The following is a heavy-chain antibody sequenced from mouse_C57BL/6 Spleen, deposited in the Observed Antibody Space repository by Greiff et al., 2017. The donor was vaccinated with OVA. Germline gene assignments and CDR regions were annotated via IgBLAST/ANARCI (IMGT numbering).Heavy chain of an antibody. J-gene: IGHJ4*01. Sequence: QVQLQQPGAELVKPGASVKMSCKASGYTFTSYWITWVKQRPGQGLEWIGDIYPGSGSTNYNEKFKSKATLTVDTSSSTAYMQLSSLTSEDSAVYYCARYYYDGSRRDYYAMDYWGQGTSVTVSS. V-gene: IGHV1-55*01. D-gene: IGHD1-1*01. CDR2: IYPGSGST. CDR1: GYTFTSYW. CDR3: ARYYYDGSRRDYYAMDY.